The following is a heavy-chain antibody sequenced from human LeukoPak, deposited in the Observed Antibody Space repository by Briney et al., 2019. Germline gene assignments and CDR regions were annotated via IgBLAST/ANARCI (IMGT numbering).Heavy chain of an antibody. Sequence: GGSLRLSCAASGFTFSSYGMHWVRQAPGKGLEWVAVISYDGSNKYYADSVKGRFTISRDNSENTLYLQMNSLRAEDTAVYYCAKDGRYYYGSGSKFDYWGQGTLVTVSS. CDR3: AKDGRYYYGSGSKFDY. CDR1: GFTFSSYG. V-gene: IGHV3-30*18. J-gene: IGHJ4*02. CDR2: ISYDGSNK. D-gene: IGHD3-10*01.